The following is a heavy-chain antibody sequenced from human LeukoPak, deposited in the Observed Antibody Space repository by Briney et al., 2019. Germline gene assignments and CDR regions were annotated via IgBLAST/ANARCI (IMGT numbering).Heavy chain of an antibody. CDR3: AREPLV. Sequence: GGSLRLSCAASGFTLNSYAMHWVRQAPGKGLEWVAVISYDGSNKYFADSVRGRFTISRDNSKNTLYLQMNSLRVEDTAVYYCAREPLVWGQGTLVTVSS. CDR1: GFTLNSYA. D-gene: IGHD6-6*01. V-gene: IGHV3-30-3*01. J-gene: IGHJ4*02. CDR2: ISYDGSNK.